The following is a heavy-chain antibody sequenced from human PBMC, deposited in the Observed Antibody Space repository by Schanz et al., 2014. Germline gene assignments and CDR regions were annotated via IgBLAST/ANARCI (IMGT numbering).Heavy chain of an antibody. CDR3: ARDGNQPLDA. V-gene: IGHV1-18*04. J-gene: IGHJ5*02. CDR2: ISGYNGKT. Sequence: QVQLVRSGPEVKKPGASVRLSCKASGYNFNRHDISWVRQAPGQGLEWMGWISGYNGKTIYLDNREDKTTRPPDTATSTAYMELRNLRSADTAVYYCARDGNQPLDAWGQGTLVTVSS. D-gene: IGHD2-2*01. CDR1: GYNFNRHD.